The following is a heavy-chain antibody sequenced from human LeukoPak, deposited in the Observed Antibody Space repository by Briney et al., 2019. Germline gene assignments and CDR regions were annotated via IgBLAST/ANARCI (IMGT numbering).Heavy chain of an antibody. CDR2: ISAYNGNA. Sequence: ASVKVSCKASVYTFTSYGISWVRQAPGQGLEWMGWISAYNGNANYAQKLQGRVTMTTDTSTSTAYMELRSLRSDDTAVYYCARGIYGYITGTTRGCDPWGQGTLVTVSS. CDR3: ARGIYGYITGTTRGCDP. V-gene: IGHV1-18*01. D-gene: IGHD1-7*01. CDR1: VYTFTSYG. J-gene: IGHJ5*02.